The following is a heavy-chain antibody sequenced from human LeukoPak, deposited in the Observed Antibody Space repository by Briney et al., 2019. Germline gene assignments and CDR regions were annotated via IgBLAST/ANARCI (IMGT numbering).Heavy chain of an antibody. CDR2: ICHDGINK. V-gene: IGHV3-30*04. CDR3: ARDRREYSSGWYFDQ. D-gene: IGHD6-19*01. CDR1: GFSFSSYA. Sequence: PGGSLRLSCVVSGFSFSSYAMNWVRQAPGKGLEWVAVICHDGINKYYADSVKGRFTISRDISKNTLYVQMNSLRGEDTAVYYCARDRREYSSGWYFDQWGQGILVTVSS. J-gene: IGHJ4*02.